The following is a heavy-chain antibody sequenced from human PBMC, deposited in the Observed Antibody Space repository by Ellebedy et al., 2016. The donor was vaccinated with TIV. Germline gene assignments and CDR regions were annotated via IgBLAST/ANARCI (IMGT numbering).Heavy chain of an antibody. Sequence: GSLRLSXTVSGGSVSSGSYYWSWIRQPPGKGLEWIGYIYYSGSTNYNPSLKSRVTISVDTSKNQFSLKLSSVTAADTAVYYCARDRQIVVPAQNYYYYGMDVWGQGTTVTVSS. V-gene: IGHV4-61*01. CDR2: IYYSGST. CDR1: GGSVSSGSYY. CDR3: ARDRQIVVPAQNYYYYGMDV. D-gene: IGHD2-2*01. J-gene: IGHJ6*02.